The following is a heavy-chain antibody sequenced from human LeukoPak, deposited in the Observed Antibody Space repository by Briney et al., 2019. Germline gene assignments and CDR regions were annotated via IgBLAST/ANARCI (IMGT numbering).Heavy chain of an antibody. CDR3: ARSPGPSYYYYYMDV. V-gene: IGHV5-51*01. Sequence: GESLQISCKGSGYSFTIYWIAWVRQLPGKGLAWMGIIYPGDSDTRYSPSFQGQVTISVDKSISTAYLQWSSLKASDTAMYYCARSPGPSYYYYYMDVWGKGTTVTVSS. CDR2: IYPGDSDT. J-gene: IGHJ6*03. CDR1: GYSFTIYW.